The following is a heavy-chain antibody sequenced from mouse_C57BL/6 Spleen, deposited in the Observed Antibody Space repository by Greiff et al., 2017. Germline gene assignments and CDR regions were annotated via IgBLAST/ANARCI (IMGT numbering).Heavy chain of an antibody. J-gene: IGHJ4*01. V-gene: IGHV5-9-1*02. CDR2: IGSGGDYI. CDR3: TRDGTTVVATEYYAMDY. D-gene: IGHD1-1*01. Sequence: DVQLVESGEGLVKPGGSLKLSCAASGFTFSSYAMSWVRQTPEKRLEWVAYIGSGGDYIYYADTVKGRFTISRDNARNTLYLQMSSLKSEDTAMYYCTRDGTTVVATEYYAMDYWGQGTSVTVSS. CDR1: GFTFSSYA.